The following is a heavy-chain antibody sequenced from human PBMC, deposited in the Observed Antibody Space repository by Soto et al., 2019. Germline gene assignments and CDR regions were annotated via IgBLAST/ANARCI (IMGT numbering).Heavy chain of an antibody. CDR3: ARATPYCGGDCYPGYYFDY. Sequence: QVQLVESGGGVVQPGRSLRLSCAASGFTFSSYGMHWVRQAPGKGLEWVAVIWYDGSNKYYADSVKGRFTISRDNSKNTLYLQMNSLRAEDTAVYSCARATPYCGGDCYPGYYFDYWGQGTLVTVSS. CDR2: IWYDGSNK. J-gene: IGHJ4*02. V-gene: IGHV3-33*01. D-gene: IGHD2-21*02. CDR1: GFTFSSYG.